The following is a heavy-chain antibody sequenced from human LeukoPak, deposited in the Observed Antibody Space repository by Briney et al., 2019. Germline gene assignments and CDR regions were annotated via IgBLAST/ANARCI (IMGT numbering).Heavy chain of an antibody. CDR1: GGSFGGYY. V-gene: IGHV4-34*01. Sequence: SETLSLTCAVYGGSFGGYYWSWIRQPPGKGLEWIGEINHSGSTNYNPSLKSRVTISVDTSKNQFSLKLSSVTAADTAVYYCARARGYSYGRYYYGMDVWGQGTTVTVSS. CDR3: ARARGYSYGRYYYGMDV. J-gene: IGHJ6*02. D-gene: IGHD5-18*01. CDR2: INHSGST.